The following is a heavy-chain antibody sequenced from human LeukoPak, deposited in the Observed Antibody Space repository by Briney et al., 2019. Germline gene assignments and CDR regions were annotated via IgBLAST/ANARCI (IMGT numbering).Heavy chain of an antibody. V-gene: IGHV3-30*02. Sequence: GGSLRLSCAASGFTFSSYGMHWVRQAPGKGLEWVAFIRYDGSNKYYADSVKGRFTISRDNSKNTLYLQMNSLRAEDTAVYYCASVPPWHIVVVTALTPPDYWGQGTLVTVSS. CDR1: GFTFSSYG. J-gene: IGHJ4*02. CDR3: ASVPPWHIVVVTALTPPDY. CDR2: IRYDGSNK. D-gene: IGHD2-21*02.